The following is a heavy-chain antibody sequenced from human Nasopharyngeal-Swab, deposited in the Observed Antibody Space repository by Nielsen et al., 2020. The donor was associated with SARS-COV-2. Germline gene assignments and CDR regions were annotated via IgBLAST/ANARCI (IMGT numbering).Heavy chain of an antibody. CDR2: IRNAGDT. CDR3: AREGREQRVFDY. J-gene: IGHJ4*02. V-gene: IGHV3-13*04. CDR1: GFTFSSYD. Sequence: GESLKISCAASGFTFSSYDMHWVRQTTGKGLEWVSAIRNAGDTYYPGSVKGRFTISRKNAKNSLYLLMNSLRAGDTAVYYCAREGREQRVFDYWGQGTLVTVSS. D-gene: IGHD1/OR15-1a*01.